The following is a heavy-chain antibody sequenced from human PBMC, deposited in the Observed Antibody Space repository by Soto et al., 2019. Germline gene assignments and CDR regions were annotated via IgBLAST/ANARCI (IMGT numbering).Heavy chain of an antibody. CDR1: GDAVSRPYY. J-gene: IGHJ5*02. CDR3: ARSAGWYAIQA. V-gene: IGHV4-4*02. CDR2: VFHTGTT. D-gene: IGHD6-19*01. Sequence: QVQLQESGPGLVKPSGTLSLTCAVSGDAVSRPYYWCWVRQPPGKGLEWIGEVFHTGTTSYNPSLRSRVTISMDKSINQFSLYMSSVTAADTAVYYCARSAGWYAIQAWGPGTLVIVSS.